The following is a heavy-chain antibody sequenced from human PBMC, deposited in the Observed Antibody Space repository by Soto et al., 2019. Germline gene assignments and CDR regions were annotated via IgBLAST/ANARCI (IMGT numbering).Heavy chain of an antibody. J-gene: IGHJ4*02. CDR2: IYSGGST. D-gene: IGHD6-19*01. CDR3: ASSQRLIAVAGTFVY. CDR1: GFTVSSNY. Sequence: GGSLRLSCAASGFTVSSNYMSWVRQAPGKGLEWVSVIYSGGSTYYADSVKGRFTISRDNSKNTLYLQMNSLRAEDTAVYYCASSQRLIAVAGTFVYWGQGTLVTVSS. V-gene: IGHV3-53*01.